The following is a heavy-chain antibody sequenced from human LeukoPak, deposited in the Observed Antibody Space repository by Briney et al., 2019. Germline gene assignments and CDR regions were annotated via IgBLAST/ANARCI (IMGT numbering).Heavy chain of an antibody. J-gene: IGHJ4*02. D-gene: IGHD3-22*01. CDR3: ARLRDYYDSSGYYYYFDY. Sequence: SETLSLTCTVSGGSISSYYWSWIRQPPGKGLEWIGYIYYSGSTNYNPSLKSRVTISVDPSKTQFSLKLSSVTAPDTAVYYCARLRDYYDSSGYYYYFDYWGQGTLVTVSS. CDR2: IYYSGST. CDR1: GGSISSYY. V-gene: IGHV4-59*08.